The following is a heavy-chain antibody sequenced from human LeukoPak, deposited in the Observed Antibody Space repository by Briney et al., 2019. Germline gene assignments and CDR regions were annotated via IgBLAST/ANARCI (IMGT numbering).Heavy chain of an antibody. V-gene: IGHV4-39*01. CDR2: IYYSGST. J-gene: IGHJ6*03. D-gene: IGHD3-22*01. CDR1: GGSISSSSYY. CDR3: ARTVTYYYDSSGYYYNYYYYMDV. Sequence: SETLSLTCTVSGGSISSSSYYWGWVRQPPGKGLEWIGSIYYSGSTYYNPSLKSRVTISVDTSKNQFSLKLSSVTAADTAVYYCARTVTYYYDSSGYYYNYYYYMDVWGKGTTVTISS.